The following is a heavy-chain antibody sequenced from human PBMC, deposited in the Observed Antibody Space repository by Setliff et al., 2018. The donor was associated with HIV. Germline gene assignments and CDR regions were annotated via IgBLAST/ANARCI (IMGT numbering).Heavy chain of an antibody. Sequence: SETLSLTCTVAGGPITTSSYYWGWIRQPQGKGLEWIGSIYYSGSTYYNPSLKSRVTISVDTSKNQFSLKLSSLTAADTVVYYCATHALLAPFDYSGQGTLVHLFS. CDR1: GGPITTSSYY. J-gene: IGHJ4*02. V-gene: IGHV4-39*01. D-gene: IGHD2-21*01. CDR3: ATHALLAPFDY. CDR2: IYYSGST.